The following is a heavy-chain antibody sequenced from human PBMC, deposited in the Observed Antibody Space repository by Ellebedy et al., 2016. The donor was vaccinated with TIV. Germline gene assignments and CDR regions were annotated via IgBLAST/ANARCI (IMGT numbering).Heavy chain of an antibody. Sequence: GGSLRLSCAASGFTFSSYAMHWVRQAPGKGLEWVAVISYDGSNKYYADSVKGRITISRDNSKNTLYLQMNSLRAEDTAVYYCAREVTKTKRDYWGQGTLVTVSS. CDR2: ISYDGSNK. V-gene: IGHV3-30-3*01. CDR1: GFTFSSYA. CDR3: AREVTKTKRDY. D-gene: IGHD2-8*01. J-gene: IGHJ4*02.